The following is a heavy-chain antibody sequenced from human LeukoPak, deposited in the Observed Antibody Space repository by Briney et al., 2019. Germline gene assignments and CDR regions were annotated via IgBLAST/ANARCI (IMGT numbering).Heavy chain of an antibody. J-gene: IGHJ4*02. Sequence: GGSLRLSCAASGFTVSSNYMSWVRQAPGKGLEWVSSISSSSSYIYYADSVKGRFTISRDNAKNSLYLQMNSLRAEDTAVYYCARDGADVVAATGGVGYWGQGTLVTVSS. V-gene: IGHV3-21*01. CDR1: GFTVSSNY. CDR3: ARDGADVVAATGGVGY. D-gene: IGHD2-15*01. CDR2: ISSSSSYI.